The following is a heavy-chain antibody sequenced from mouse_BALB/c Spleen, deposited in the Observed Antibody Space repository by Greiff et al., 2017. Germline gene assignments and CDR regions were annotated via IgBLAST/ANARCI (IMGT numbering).Heavy chain of an antibody. V-gene: IGHV3-2*02. D-gene: IGHD1-1*01. J-gene: IGHJ2*01. CDR1: GYSITSDYA. CDR2: ISYSGST. CDR3: ARDPIITTVVATNY. Sequence: EVKLMESGPGLVKPSQSLSLTCTVTGYSITSDYAWTWIRQFPGNKLEWMGYISYSGSTSYNPSLKSRISITRDPSKNQFFLQLNSVTTEDTATYYCARDPIITTVVATNYWGQGTTLTVSS.